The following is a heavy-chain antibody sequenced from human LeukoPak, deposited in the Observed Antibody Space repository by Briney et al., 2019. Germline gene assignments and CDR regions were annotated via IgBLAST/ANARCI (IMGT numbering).Heavy chain of an antibody. V-gene: IGHV4-59*01. CDR2: IYYSGST. Sequence: PSETLSLTCTVSGGSISSYYWSWIRQPPGKGLEWIGYIYYSGSTNYNPSLKSRVTISVDTSKNQFSLKLSSVTAADTAVYYCARGRGDCWGQGTLVTVSS. D-gene: IGHD3-10*01. CDR3: ARGRGDC. CDR1: GGSISSYY. J-gene: IGHJ4*02.